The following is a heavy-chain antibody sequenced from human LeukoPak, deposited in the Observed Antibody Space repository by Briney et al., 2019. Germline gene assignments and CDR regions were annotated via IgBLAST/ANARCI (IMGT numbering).Heavy chain of an antibody. D-gene: IGHD5-18*01. V-gene: IGHV3-33*01. J-gene: IGHJ4*02. Sequence: GRSVRLSCAASGFTFSSYGMHWVRQAPGKGLEWVAVIWYDGSNKYYADSVKGRFTISRDNSKNTPYLQMNSLRAEDTAVYYCVRVTHSSYSYGYGHGDYWGQGALFTVSS. CDR1: GFTFSSYG. CDR2: IWYDGSNK. CDR3: VRVTHSSYSYGYGHGDY.